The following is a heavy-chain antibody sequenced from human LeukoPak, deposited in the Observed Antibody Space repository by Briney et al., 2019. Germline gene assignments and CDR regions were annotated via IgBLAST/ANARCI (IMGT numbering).Heavy chain of an antibody. Sequence: GGSLRLSCAASGFTFSSYVMRWVRQAPGKGLEWVSGISTSGGSTYYTDSVKGRFTISRDNSKNTLYLQMNSLSAEDTAVYYCAKDLSGSYYPDVDYWGQGTLVTVSS. D-gene: IGHD1-26*01. CDR3: AKDLSGSYYPDVDY. V-gene: IGHV3-23*01. CDR1: GFTFSSYV. J-gene: IGHJ4*02. CDR2: ISTSGGST.